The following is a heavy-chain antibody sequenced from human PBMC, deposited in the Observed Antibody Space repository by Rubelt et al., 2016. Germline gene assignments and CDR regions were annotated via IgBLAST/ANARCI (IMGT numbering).Heavy chain of an antibody. CDR3: AIYDFWSGYYLDY. CDR1: GYSFTSYW. J-gene: IGHJ4*02. D-gene: IGHD3-3*01. CDR2: IDPSDSYT. V-gene: IGHV5-10-1*03. Sequence: EVQLVQSGAEVKKPGESLRISCKGSGYSFTSYWISWVRQMPGKGLEWMGRIDPSDSYTNYSPSFQGHVTTSADNSISTAYLQGSSRKASDTAMYYCAIYDFWSGYYLDYWGQGTLVTVSS.